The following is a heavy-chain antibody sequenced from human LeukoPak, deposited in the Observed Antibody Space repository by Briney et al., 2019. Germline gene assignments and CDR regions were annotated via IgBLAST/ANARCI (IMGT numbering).Heavy chain of an antibody. CDR3: ARLSRSGYYGTPYRLNDYFDY. Sequence: GESLKISCQGSGYSFTSYWIGGVRQMPGKGLEWMGIIYPGDSDTRYSPSFQGQVTISADKSISTAYLQWSSLKASDTAMYYCARLSRSGYYGTPYRLNDYFDYWGQGTLVTVSS. CDR1: GYSFTSYW. CDR2: IYPGDSDT. V-gene: IGHV5-51*01. D-gene: IGHD3-22*01. J-gene: IGHJ4*02.